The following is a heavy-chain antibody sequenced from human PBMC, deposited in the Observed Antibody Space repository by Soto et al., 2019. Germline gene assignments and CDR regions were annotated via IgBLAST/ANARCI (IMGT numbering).Heavy chain of an antibody. Sequence: GGSLRLSCAASGFTFDDYAMHWVRQAPGKGLEWVSGISWNSGSIGYADSVKGRFTISRDNAKNSLYLQMNSLRAEDTALYYCAKDTQPPYSSSWGAFDIWGQGTMVTVSS. V-gene: IGHV3-9*01. D-gene: IGHD6-13*01. CDR1: GFTFDDYA. CDR3: AKDTQPPYSSSWGAFDI. CDR2: ISWNSGSI. J-gene: IGHJ3*02.